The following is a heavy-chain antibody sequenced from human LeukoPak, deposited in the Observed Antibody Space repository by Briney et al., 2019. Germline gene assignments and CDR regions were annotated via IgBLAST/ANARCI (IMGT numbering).Heavy chain of an antibody. V-gene: IGHV4-38-2*02. CDR1: GYSISSGYY. CDR3: ARGGYYYDSSAPGY. D-gene: IGHD3-22*01. CDR2: IYHSGST. J-gene: IGHJ4*02. Sequence: SETLSLTRTVSGYSISSGYYWGWIRQPPGKGLEWIGSIYHSGSTYYNPSLKSRVTISVDTSKNQFSLKLSSVTAADTAVYYCARGGYYYDSSAPGYWGQGTLVTVSS.